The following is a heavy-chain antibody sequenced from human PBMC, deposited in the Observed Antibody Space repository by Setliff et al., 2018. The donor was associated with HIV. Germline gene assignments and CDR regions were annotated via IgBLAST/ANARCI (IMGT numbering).Heavy chain of an antibody. D-gene: IGHD1-1*01. Sequence: SVKVSCKASGGTFSSYAISWVRQAPGQGLEWMGGIIPIFGTPNYAQKFQGRVTITADDSTGTAYMELTSLRSEDTAVYFCARDQSEERWRQLEDNYYYAMDVWGQGTTVTVSS. CDR2: IIPIFGTP. V-gene: IGHV1-69*13. CDR1: GGTFSSYA. CDR3: ARDQSEERWRQLEDNYYYAMDV. J-gene: IGHJ6*02.